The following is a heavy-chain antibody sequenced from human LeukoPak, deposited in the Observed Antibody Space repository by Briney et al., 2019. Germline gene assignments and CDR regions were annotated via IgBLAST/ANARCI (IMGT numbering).Heavy chain of an antibody. Sequence: ASVKVSCKASGYTFSSNGFSWVRQAPGQGFEWMGWISAHNGNTNYAQKFQGRVNMTTDTSTNTAYMELRSLRADDTAVYYCARVSIGYYDSRGYPSVWGQGTLVTVSS. V-gene: IGHV1-18*01. CDR3: ARVSIGYYDSRGYPSV. D-gene: IGHD3-22*01. CDR2: ISAHNGNT. J-gene: IGHJ4*02. CDR1: GYTFSSNG.